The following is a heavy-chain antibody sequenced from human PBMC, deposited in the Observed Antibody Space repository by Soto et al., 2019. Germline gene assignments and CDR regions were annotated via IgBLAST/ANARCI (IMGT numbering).Heavy chain of an antibody. Sequence: EVQLVESGGGLVQPGESLRLSCAASGFTVSSKYMSWVRQAPGKGLEWVSIIYMRGSIFYADSVKGRFTISRDTSKNTLYLQMDHLTVQDTAMYYCARDSLPGTRTWADHWGQGTLVTVSS. D-gene: IGHD1-26*01. CDR3: ARDSLPGTRTWADH. J-gene: IGHJ4*02. CDR1: GFTVSSKY. CDR2: IYMRGSI. V-gene: IGHV3-66*01.